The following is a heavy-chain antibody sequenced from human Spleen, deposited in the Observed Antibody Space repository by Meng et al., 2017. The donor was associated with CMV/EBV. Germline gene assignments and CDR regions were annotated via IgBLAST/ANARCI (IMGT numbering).Heavy chain of an antibody. Sequence: GGSLRLSCAASGFTCEDYAMHWVRQAPGKGLEWVSGISWNSGNIGYADSVEGRFTISRDNAKNSLYLQMNSLRAEDMALYYCAKDIGQWLGIGDLDYWGQGTLVTVSS. D-gene: IGHD6-19*01. CDR2: ISWNSGNI. CDR3: AKDIGQWLGIGDLDY. V-gene: IGHV3-9*03. CDR1: GFTCEDYA. J-gene: IGHJ4*02.